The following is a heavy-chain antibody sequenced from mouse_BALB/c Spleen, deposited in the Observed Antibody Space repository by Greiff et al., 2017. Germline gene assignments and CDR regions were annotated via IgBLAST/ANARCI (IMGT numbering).Heavy chain of an antibody. CDR1: GYTFTSYV. D-gene: IGHD2-10*01. CDR2: INPYNDGT. CDR3: GLLWGGYAMDY. J-gene: IGHJ4*01. Sequence: VQLKESGPELVKPGASVKMSCKASGYTFTSYVMHWVKQKPGQGLEWIGYINPYNDGTKYNEKFKGKATLTSDKSSSTAYMELSSLTSEDSAVYYCGLLWGGYAMDYWGQGTSVTVSS. V-gene: IGHV1-14*01.